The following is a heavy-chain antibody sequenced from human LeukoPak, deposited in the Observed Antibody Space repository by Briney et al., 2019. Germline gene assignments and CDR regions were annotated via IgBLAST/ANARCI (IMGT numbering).Heavy chain of an antibody. CDR1: GGSISSSNW. Sequence: SETLSLTCAVSGGSISSSNWWSWVRQPPGKGLEWIGEIYHGGSTIYNPSLKSRVTISVDTSKNQFSLKLSSVTAADTAVYYCTRGRLRAAHFDYWGQGTLVTVSS. J-gene: IGHJ4*02. D-gene: IGHD5-12*01. CDR2: IYHGGST. V-gene: IGHV4-4*02. CDR3: TRGRLRAAHFDY.